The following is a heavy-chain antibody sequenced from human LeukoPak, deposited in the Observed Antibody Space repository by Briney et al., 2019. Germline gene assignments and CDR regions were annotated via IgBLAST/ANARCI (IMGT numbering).Heavy chain of an antibody. V-gene: IGHV4-61*02. D-gene: IGHD6-19*01. CDR2: IYTSGST. J-gene: IGHJ3*02. CDR3: ARAVAGLFAFDI. CDR1: GGSISSGSYS. Sequence: PSETLSLTCTVPGGSISSGSYSWSWIRQPAGKGLEWIGRIYTSGSTNYNPSLKSPVTIPVDTSKNQSSLKLSSVTAADTAVYYCARAVAGLFAFDIWGQGTMVTVSS.